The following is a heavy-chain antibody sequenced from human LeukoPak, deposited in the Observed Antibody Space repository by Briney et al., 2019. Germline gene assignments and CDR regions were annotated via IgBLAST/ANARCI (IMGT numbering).Heavy chain of an antibody. Sequence: GGSLRLSCAASGFPFDDYSMSWVRQAPGKGLEWVSDITWSGGSTGYADSVKGRFTISRDSARDSLYLQMNSLRVEDTAFYYCARAFRYSTSSRTFDYWGQGTLVTVSS. CDR3: ARAFRYSTSSRTFDY. J-gene: IGHJ4*02. V-gene: IGHV3-20*04. D-gene: IGHD6-6*01. CDR2: ITWSGGST. CDR1: GFPFDDYS.